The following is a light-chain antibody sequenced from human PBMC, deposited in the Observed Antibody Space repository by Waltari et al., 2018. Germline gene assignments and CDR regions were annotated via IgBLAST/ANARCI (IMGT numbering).Light chain of an antibody. CDR1: QDISNY. Sequence: DIQMTQSQSSLSASVGDRVTITCQASQDISNYLNWYQQKPGKAPKLMIYDASNLETGVPSRFSGSGSGTDFTFTISSLQPEDIATYYCQQYDNPYTFGQGTKLVIK. CDR3: QQYDNPYT. V-gene: IGKV1-33*01. CDR2: DAS. J-gene: IGKJ2*01.